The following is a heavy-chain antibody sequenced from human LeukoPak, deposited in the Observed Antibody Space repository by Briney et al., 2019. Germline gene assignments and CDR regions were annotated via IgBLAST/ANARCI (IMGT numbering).Heavy chain of an antibody. V-gene: IGHV4-4*02. CDR1: GGSISSNNW. D-gene: IGHD3-22*01. CDR3: ARTDYYDASVYHFDY. Sequence: PSETLSLTCAVSGGSISSNNWWIWLRQPPGKGLEWIGEVYHTGSTNYNPSLKSRVTILVDKSKNQFSLNLSSVTAADTAVYYCARTDYYDASVYHFDYWGQGTLVSVSS. CDR2: VYHTGST. J-gene: IGHJ4*02.